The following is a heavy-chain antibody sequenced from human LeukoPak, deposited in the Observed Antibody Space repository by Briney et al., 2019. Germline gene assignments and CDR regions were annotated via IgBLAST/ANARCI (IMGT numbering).Heavy chain of an antibody. Sequence: SVKVSCKVSGYTLTELSMHWVRQAPGQGLEWMGGIIPIFGTANYAQKFQGRVTITADESTSTAYMELSSLRSEDTAVYYCARDPLPTYYYENWFDPWGQGTLVTVSS. D-gene: IGHD3-22*01. CDR3: ARDPLPTYYYENWFDP. CDR1: GYTLTELS. V-gene: IGHV1-69*13. J-gene: IGHJ5*02. CDR2: IIPIFGTA.